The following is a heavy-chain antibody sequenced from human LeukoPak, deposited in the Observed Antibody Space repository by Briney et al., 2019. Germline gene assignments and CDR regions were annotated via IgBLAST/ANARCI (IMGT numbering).Heavy chain of an antibody. Sequence: SSETLSLTCTVSGGSINSYYWSWIRQPAGKGLELIGRIYTSGSTNYNPSLKSRVTMSVDTSKNQFSLKLSSVTAADTAVYYCARAQNRTGGLNWFDPWGQGTLVTVSS. CDR3: ARAQNRTGGLNWFDP. J-gene: IGHJ5*02. D-gene: IGHD2/OR15-2a*01. V-gene: IGHV4-4*07. CDR1: GGSINSYY. CDR2: IYTSGST.